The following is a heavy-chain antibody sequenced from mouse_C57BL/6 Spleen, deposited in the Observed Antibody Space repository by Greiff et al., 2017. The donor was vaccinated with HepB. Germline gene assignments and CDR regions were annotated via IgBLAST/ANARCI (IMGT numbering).Heavy chain of an antibody. D-gene: IGHD1-1*01. CDR1: GYTFTSYW. CDR3: ARNYGSSYYFDY. CDR2: IDPSDSYT. J-gene: IGHJ2*01. Sequence: QVQLQQPGAELVRPGTSVKLSCKASGYTFTSYWMHWVKQRPGQGLEWIGVIDPSDSYTNYNQKFKGKATLTVDTPSSTAYIQLSSLTSEDSAVYYCARNYGSSYYFDYWGQGTTLTVSS. V-gene: IGHV1-59*01.